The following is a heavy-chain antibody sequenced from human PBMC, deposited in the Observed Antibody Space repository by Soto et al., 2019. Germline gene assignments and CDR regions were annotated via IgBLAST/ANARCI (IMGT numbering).Heavy chain of an antibody. D-gene: IGHD3-22*01. Sequence: QVQLVQSGAEVKKPGASVKVSCKVSGYTLSDLSMHWVRQAPGKGLEWMGGFDPEDGETIYAQKFQGRVTMTEDTSTDTVYMDLNSLRSEDTAVYYCATRIGYYYDSSGDYLDHWGQGTLVTVSS. V-gene: IGHV1-24*01. CDR3: ATRIGYYYDSSGDYLDH. CDR1: GYTLSDLS. CDR2: FDPEDGET. J-gene: IGHJ4*02.